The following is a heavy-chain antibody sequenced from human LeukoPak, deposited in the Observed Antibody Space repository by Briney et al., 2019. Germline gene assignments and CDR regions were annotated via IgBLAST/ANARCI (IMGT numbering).Heavy chain of an antibody. CDR1: GFTFTTYS. Sequence: GGSLRLSCAASGFTFTTYSMSWVRQAPGKGLDWVASITSSGDKTFYPDSVKGRFTISRDNSKNTLFLQMSSLRAEDTAVYYCAGYYCSSGTCRKYLDYWGQGTLVTVSS. D-gene: IGHD2-15*01. J-gene: IGHJ4*02. V-gene: IGHV3-23*01. CDR2: ITSSGDKT. CDR3: AGYYCSSGTCRKYLDY.